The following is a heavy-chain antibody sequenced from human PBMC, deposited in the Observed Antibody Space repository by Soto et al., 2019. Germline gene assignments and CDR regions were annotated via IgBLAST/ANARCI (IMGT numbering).Heavy chain of an antibody. CDR1: GGSLRTYY. CDR2: VTHSGSI. Sequence: QVQLQQWGTGLLKPSETLSLTCAVYGGSLRTYYWSWIRQPPGMGLEWLGEVTHSGSINYNPSLTSRVTISADTSKNQVSLSLRSVPAADTAVYYCARDFQYWGQGSLVIVSS. CDR3: ARDFQY. J-gene: IGHJ1*01. V-gene: IGHV4-34*01.